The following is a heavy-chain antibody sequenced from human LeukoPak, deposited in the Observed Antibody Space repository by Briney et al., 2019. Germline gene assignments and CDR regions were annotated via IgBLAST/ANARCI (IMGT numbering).Heavy chain of an antibody. J-gene: IGHJ6*04. D-gene: IGHD4-17*01. V-gene: IGHV1-69*13. CDR1: GGTFSSYA. Sequence: ASVKASCKASGGTFSSYAISWVRQAPGQGLEWMGGIIPIFGTANYAQKFQGRVTITADESTSTAYMELGSLRSEDTAVYYCAIAWTTAASYYYGMDVWGKGTTVTVSS. CDR2: IIPIFGTA. CDR3: AIAWTTAASYYYGMDV.